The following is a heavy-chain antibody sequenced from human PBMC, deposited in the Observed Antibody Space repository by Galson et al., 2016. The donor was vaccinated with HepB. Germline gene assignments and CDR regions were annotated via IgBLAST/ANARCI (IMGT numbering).Heavy chain of an antibody. Sequence: SLRLSCAASGFTFSPCGMHWVRQAPGKGLEWLALIWYDGSNDYYADSVKGRFTISRGNSKNTLYLQMNSLRAEDTAVYYCAKELWLFRHPGVGYLDYWGQGTLVTVSS. D-gene: IGHD2-21*01. CDR2: IWYDGSND. J-gene: IGHJ4*02. CDR1: GFTFSPCG. CDR3: AKELWLFRHPGVGYLDY. V-gene: IGHV3-30*02.